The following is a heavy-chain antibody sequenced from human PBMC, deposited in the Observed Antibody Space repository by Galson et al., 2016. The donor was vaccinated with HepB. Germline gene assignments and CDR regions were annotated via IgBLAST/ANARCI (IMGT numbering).Heavy chain of an antibody. Sequence: EPLSLTCSVSGGSINRSSYYWGWIRQPPGKGLEWVASVYYRGTTYYNPSLESRVAMSVDTSKNQFSLNLRSVTAADTAVYYCVRDDHYDGSDGSSGFDYWGQGTLVIVSS. CDR2: VYYRGTT. D-gene: IGHD3-22*01. CDR3: VRDDHYDGSDGSSGFDY. V-gene: IGHV4-39*07. J-gene: IGHJ4*02. CDR1: GGSINRSSYY.